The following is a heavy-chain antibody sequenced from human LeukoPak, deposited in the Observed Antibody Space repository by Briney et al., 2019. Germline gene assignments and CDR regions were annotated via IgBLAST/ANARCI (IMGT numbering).Heavy chain of an antibody. CDR2: IIPILGIA. D-gene: IGHD6-13*01. V-gene: IGHV1-69*10. Sequence: GASVKVSCKASGYTFTCYYMHWGRQAPGQGIGWMGGIIPILGIANNAQRTYGRVTITADKSTSTAYMELSSRRSEDTAVYYCAKGGTYGSSRQVYFDYWGQGTLVTVSS. J-gene: IGHJ4*01. CDR3: AKGGTYGSSRQVYFDY. CDR1: GYTFTCYY.